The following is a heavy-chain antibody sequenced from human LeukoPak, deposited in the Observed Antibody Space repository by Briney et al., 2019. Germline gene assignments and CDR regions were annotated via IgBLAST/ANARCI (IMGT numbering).Heavy chain of an antibody. CDR1: GFTFSSYS. CDR2: IRYDGSNK. V-gene: IGHV3-30*02. D-gene: IGHD4-17*01. CDR3: ARVLGFYGDDYFDY. J-gene: IGHJ4*02. Sequence: PGGSLRLSCAASGFTFSSYSMNWVRQAPGKGLEWVAFIRYDGSNKYYADSVKGRFTISRDNSKNTLYLQMNGLRAEDTAVYYCARVLGFYGDDYFDYWGQGTLVTVSS.